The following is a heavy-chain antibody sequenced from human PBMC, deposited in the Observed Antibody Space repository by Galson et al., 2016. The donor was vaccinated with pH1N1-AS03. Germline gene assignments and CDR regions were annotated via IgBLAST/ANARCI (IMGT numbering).Heavy chain of an antibody. CDR1: GGTFDNHP. CDR2: FIPIFGTT. Sequence: SVKVSCKASGGTFDNHPINWVRQAPGQGLEWMGGFIPIFGTTNYAPKYQGRVTFTTDDFTTTVYMELSNLGSEGTAVYYSARNSDSLVAFDVWGQGTLLSVSS. D-gene: IGHD1-7*01. CDR3: ARNSDSLVAFDV. V-gene: IGHV1-69*05. J-gene: IGHJ3*01.